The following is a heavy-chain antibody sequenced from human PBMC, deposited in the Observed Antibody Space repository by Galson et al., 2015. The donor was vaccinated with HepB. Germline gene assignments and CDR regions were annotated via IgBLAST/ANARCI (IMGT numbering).Heavy chain of an antibody. J-gene: IGHJ6*02. CDR1: GFSVSSNY. D-gene: IGHD2-21*02. CDR2: IYTGERT. Sequence: SLRLSCAASGFSVSSNYMGWVRQAPGKGLEWVSVIYTGERTYYADSVKGRFTISRDNSKNTLYLEMNRLRVEDTAVYYRGGVTSNYYNYGMDVWGQGTTVSVSS. V-gene: IGHV3-53*01. CDR3: GGVTSNYYNYGMDV.